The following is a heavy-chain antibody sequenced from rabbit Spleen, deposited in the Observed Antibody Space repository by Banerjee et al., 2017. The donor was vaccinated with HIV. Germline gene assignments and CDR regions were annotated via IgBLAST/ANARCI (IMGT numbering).Heavy chain of an antibody. CDR2: INVVTGKA. D-gene: IGHD8-1*01. Sequence: QSLEESGGDLVKPGASLTLTCTASGFSFSNKAVMCWVRQAPGKGLEWIACINVVTGKAVYASWAKGRYTFSKTSSTTVTLQMTSLTVADTATYFCARDAGRGDYIDGVFNLWGPGTLVTVS. J-gene: IGHJ4*01. CDR3: ARDAGRGDYIDGVFNL. V-gene: IGHV1S40*01. CDR1: GFSFSNKAV.